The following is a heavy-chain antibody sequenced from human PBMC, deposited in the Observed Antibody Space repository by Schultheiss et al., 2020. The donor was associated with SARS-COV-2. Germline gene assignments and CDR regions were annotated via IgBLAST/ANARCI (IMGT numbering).Heavy chain of an antibody. CDR3: AKVELGIFDY. CDR2: ISGSGGST. Sequence: GGSLRLSCVGSGFTFSSYAMSWVRQAPGKGLEWVSAISGSGGSTYYADSVKGRFTISRDNSKNTLYLQMNSLRAEDTAVYYCAKVELGIFDYWGQGTLVTVSS. J-gene: IGHJ4*02. CDR1: GFTFSSYA. D-gene: IGHD7-27*01. V-gene: IGHV3-23*01.